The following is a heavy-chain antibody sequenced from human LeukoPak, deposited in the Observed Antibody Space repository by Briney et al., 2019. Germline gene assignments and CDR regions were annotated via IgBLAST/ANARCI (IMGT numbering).Heavy chain of an antibody. J-gene: IGHJ4*02. CDR3: AAGSDY. Sequence: GGSLRLSCAASGFTFSSYGMHWVRQAPGKGLEWVAVIWYDGSNKYYADSVKGRFTISRDNSKNTLNLQMYSLRAEDTAVYYCAAGSDYWGQGTLVTVSS. CDR1: GFTFSSYG. CDR2: IWYDGSNK. V-gene: IGHV3-33*01.